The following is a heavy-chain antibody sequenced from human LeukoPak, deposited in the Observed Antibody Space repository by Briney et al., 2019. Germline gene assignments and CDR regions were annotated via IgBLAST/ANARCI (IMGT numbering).Heavy chain of an antibody. V-gene: IGHV1-58*02. CDR3: AAFPNCTNGVCFDY. J-gene: IGHJ4*02. CDR2: IVVGSGNT. CDR1: GFTFTSSA. Sequence: SVKVSCKASGFTFTSSAMQWVRQARGERLEWIGWIVVGSGNTNYAQKFQERVTITRDMSTSTAYMELSSLRSEDTAVYYCAAFPNCTNGVCFDYWGQGTLVTVSS. D-gene: IGHD2-8*01.